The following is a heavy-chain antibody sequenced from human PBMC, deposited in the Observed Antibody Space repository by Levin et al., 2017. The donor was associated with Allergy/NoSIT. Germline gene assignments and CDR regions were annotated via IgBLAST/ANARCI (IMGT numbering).Heavy chain of an antibody. V-gene: IGHV3-53*01. Sequence: PGESLKISCAASGFTVSNNYMNWVRQAPGKGLEWVSVVYIDDNTYYADSVKGRFTISRDNSKNTVSLQMNSLRAEDTAIYYCARGGYSNSWYNYWGQGTLVTVSS. CDR1: GFTVSNNY. J-gene: IGHJ4*02. D-gene: IGHD6-13*01. CDR2: VYIDDNT. CDR3: ARGGYSNSWYNY.